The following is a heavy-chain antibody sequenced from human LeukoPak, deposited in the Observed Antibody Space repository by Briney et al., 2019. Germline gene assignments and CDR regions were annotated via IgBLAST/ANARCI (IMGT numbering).Heavy chain of an antibody. D-gene: IGHD3-3*01. CDR3: AHSAGEYDFWSGYLEGGLDY. Sequence: TLSLTCTVSGGSISSYYWSWIRQPPGKALEWLALIYWNDDKRYSPSLKSRLTITKDTSKNQVVLTMTNMDPVDTATYYCAHSAGEYDFWSGYLEGGLDYWGQGTLVTVSS. J-gene: IGHJ4*02. V-gene: IGHV2-5*01. CDR2: IYWNDDK. CDR1: GGSISSYYW.